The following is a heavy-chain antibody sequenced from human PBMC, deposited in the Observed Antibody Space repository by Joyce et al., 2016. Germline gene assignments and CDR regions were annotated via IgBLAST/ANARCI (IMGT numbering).Heavy chain of an antibody. CDR1: GFTFTNYA. V-gene: IGHV3-23*01. CDR2: ISSSGGTT. D-gene: IGHD6-6*01. J-gene: IGHJ6*02. Sequence: EVQLLESGGALVQPGGSLRLSCAASGFTFTNYAMSWVRQAPGRGLEWVSSISSSGGTTHYADSVKGRFTSSRDNSKNTLNLQVNSLRAEDTAIYYCAKGPRIAARPNYYYYGMDVWGQGTTVTVSS. CDR3: AKGPRIAARPNYYYYGMDV.